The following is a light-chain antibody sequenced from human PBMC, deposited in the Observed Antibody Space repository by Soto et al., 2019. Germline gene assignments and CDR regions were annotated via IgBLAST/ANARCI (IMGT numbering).Light chain of an antibody. V-gene: IGKV1-5*01. Sequence: DIPLTQSPSTLSASVGDRVTITCRASQGVSSWLAWYQQKPGKAPNLLIYAASNLEGGVPSRFTGSGSGTEFTLTISSLQPDDFTTYYCQQYDTYPWTFGQGTKVEIK. CDR3: QQYDTYPWT. CDR1: QGVSSW. J-gene: IGKJ1*01. CDR2: AAS.